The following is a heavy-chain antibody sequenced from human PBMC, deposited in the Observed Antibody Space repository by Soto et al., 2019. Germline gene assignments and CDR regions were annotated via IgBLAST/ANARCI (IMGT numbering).Heavy chain of an antibody. J-gene: IGHJ4*02. CDR2: IGDSSSYT. V-gene: IGHV3-21*01. CDR3: ERDHRYLRRGYSDY. CDR1: GFSFSSHS. Sequence: EVQLVDSGGGLVKPGGSLRLSCEASGFSFSSHSMNWVRQAPGKGLEWVASIGDSSSYTYYADSVKGRVTISRDNAKNSLYLQMNSLRAEDAAVYYCERDHRYLRRGYSDYWGQGNLVAVSS. D-gene: IGHD5-12*01.